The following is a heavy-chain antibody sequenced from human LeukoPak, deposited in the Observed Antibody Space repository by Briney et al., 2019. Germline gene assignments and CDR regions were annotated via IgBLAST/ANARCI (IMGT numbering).Heavy chain of an antibody. V-gene: IGHV1-2*06. D-gene: IGHD2-2*01. CDR2: INPNSGDT. CDR1: GYTFTGYY. CDR3: ARDYCSSTSCLFDY. J-gene: IGHJ4*02. Sequence: ASVKVSCKASGYTFTGYYMHWVRQAPGQGLEWMGRINPNSGDTNYAQKFQGRVTMTRDTSISTAYVELSRLRSDDTAVYYCARDYCSSTSCLFDYWGQGTLVTVSS.